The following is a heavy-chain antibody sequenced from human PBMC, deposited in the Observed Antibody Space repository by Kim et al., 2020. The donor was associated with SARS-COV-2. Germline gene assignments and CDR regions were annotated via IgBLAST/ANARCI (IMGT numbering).Heavy chain of an antibody. CDR1: GYSFTSYW. CDR3: ARRPTYYDILTGVLLGGNYFDY. D-gene: IGHD3-9*01. Sequence: GESLKISCKGSGYSFTSYWIGWVRQMPGKGLEWMGIIYPGDSDTRYSPSFQGQGTISADKSISTAYLQWSSLKASDTAMYYCARRPTYYDILTGVLLGGNYFDYWGQGTLVTVSS. J-gene: IGHJ4*02. CDR2: IYPGDSDT. V-gene: IGHV5-51*01.